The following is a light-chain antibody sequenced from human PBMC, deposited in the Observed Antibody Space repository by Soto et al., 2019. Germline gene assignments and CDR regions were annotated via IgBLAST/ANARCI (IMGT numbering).Light chain of an antibody. CDR2: GAS. V-gene: IGKV3-20*01. CDR1: QSVSSSY. J-gene: IGKJ1*01. CDR3: QQSNNWPRT. Sequence: EIVLTQSPGTLSLSPGDRATLSCSASQSVSSSYLAWYQQKHGQVPRLLIYGASSRATGIPDRFSGSGSGTDFSLTISRLEPEDFAVYYCQQSNNWPRTFGQGTKV.